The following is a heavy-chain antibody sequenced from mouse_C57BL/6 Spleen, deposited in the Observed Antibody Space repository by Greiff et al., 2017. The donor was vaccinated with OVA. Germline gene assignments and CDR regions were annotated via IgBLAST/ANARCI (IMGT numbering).Heavy chain of an antibody. CDR3: ARKSNWDVNY. CDR1: GYTFTDYN. D-gene: IGHD4-1*01. Sequence: VQLQQSGPELVKPGASVKMSCKASGYTFTDYNMHWVKQSHGKSLEWIGYINPNNGGTSYNQKFKGKATLTVNKSSSTAYMELCSLTSEDSAVYYCARKSNWDVNYWGQGTTLTVSS. J-gene: IGHJ2*01. CDR2: INPNNGGT. V-gene: IGHV1-22*01.